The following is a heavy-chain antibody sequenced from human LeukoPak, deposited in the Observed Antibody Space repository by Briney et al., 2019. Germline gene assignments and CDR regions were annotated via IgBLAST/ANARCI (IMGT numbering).Heavy chain of an antibody. J-gene: IGHJ5*02. CDR2: ISSSGSTI. Sequence: LSLTCTVSGGSISSSSYYWGWIRQPPGKGLEWVSYISSSGSTIYYADSVKGRFTISRDNAKNSLYLQMNSLRAEDTAVYYCARAHGYSYGYGTPFDPWGQGTLVTVSS. CDR3: ARAHGYSYGYGTPFDP. V-gene: IGHV3-11*01. CDR1: GGSISSSSYY. D-gene: IGHD5-18*01.